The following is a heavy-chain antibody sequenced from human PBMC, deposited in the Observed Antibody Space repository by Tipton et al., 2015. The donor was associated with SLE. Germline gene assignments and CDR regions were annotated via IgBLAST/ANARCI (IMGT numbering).Heavy chain of an antibody. CDR2: INHSGST. J-gene: IGHJ3*02. CDR1: GGSISSSNYY. V-gene: IGHV4-39*07. CDR3: ASGAHAFDI. Sequence: TLSLTCTVSGGSISSSNYYWAWIRQPPGKGVEWIGDINHSGSTNYNPSLKSRVTISVDTSTNQFSLKLSSVTAADTAVYYCASGAHAFDIWGQGTMVTVSS. D-gene: IGHD4-17*01.